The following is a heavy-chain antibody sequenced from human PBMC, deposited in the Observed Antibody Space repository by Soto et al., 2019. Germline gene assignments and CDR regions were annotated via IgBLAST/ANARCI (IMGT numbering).Heavy chain of an antibody. CDR2: MSMDGSNK. Sequence: QVQLVESGGGVVQPGRSLRLSCAASGFAFNNYSMHWVRQAPGKGREWVAIMSMDGSNKYYADSVKGRFTISRDNSRGILYLQMSSLRPEDTAVYFCARYRVPYVYCYYGMDVWGQGATVTVSS. CDR3: ARYRVPYVYCYYGMDV. J-gene: IGHJ6*02. CDR1: GFAFNNYS. D-gene: IGHD3-10*02. V-gene: IGHV3-30-3*01.